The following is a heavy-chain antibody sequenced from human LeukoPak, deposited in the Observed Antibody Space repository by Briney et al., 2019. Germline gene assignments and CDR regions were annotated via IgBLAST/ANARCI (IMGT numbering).Heavy chain of an antibody. CDR2: VTSDFNT. CDR3: ARDLEAANTYYFDY. D-gene: IGHD6-13*01. CDR1: GFTFSSHA. Sequence: GGSLSLSCAASGFTFSSHAMSWVRQAPGKGLEWVSVVTSDFNTYYADSLKGRFTISRDNSKNTVYLQVNSLRDEDTAVYYCARDLEAANTYYFDYWGQGTMVTVSS. V-gene: IGHV3-23*01. J-gene: IGHJ4*02.